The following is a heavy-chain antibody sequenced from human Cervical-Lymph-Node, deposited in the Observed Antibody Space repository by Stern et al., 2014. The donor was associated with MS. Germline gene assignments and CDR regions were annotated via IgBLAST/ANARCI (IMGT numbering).Heavy chain of an antibody. V-gene: IGHV1-18*01. CDR3: ARGLLGSENAFDI. CDR2: ISAYNGNT. Sequence: VQLVESAAEVKKPGSSVKVSCKASGYTINSYGISWVRQAPGQGLEWMGVISAYNGNTNYAQKLQGRVTMTTVTSTSTAYMELRSLSSDDTAVYYCARGLLGSENAFDIWGQGTMVTVSS. CDR1: GYTINSYG. D-gene: IGHD2-15*01. J-gene: IGHJ3*02.